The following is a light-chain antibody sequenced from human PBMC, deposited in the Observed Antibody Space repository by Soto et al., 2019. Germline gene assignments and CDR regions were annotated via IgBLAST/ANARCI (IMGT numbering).Light chain of an antibody. J-gene: IGKJ5*01. CDR3: QQSGNSPLT. V-gene: IGKV3-20*01. CDR2: AAS. Sequence: IVMTQSPATLSVSPGERAILSCRASQSISINLAWYQQKPGQAPRLLIYAASSRATGIPDRFSGSGSGTDFTLTISRLEPEDFAVYFCQQSGNSPLTFGQGTRLEIK. CDR1: QSISIN.